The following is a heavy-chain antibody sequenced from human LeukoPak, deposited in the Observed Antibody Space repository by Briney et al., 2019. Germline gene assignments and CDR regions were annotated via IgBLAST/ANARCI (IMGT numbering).Heavy chain of an antibody. CDR1: GGSFSGYY. Sequence: PSGTLSLTCAVYGGSFSGYYWSWIRQPPGKGLEWIGYIYYSGSTNYNPSLKSRVTISVDTSKNQFSLKLSSVTAADTAVYYCARERNYDFWSGYYTGAFDIWGQGTMVTVSS. CDR3: ARERNYDFWSGYYTGAFDI. D-gene: IGHD3-3*01. J-gene: IGHJ3*02. V-gene: IGHV4-59*01. CDR2: IYYSGST.